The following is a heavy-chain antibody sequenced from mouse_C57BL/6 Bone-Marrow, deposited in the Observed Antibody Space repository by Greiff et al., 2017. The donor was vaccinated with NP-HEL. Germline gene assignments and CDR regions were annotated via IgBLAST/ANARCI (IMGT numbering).Heavy chain of an antibody. CDR2: ISYDGSN. J-gene: IGHJ2*01. CDR3: SRGKPRDYFDY. CDR1: GYSITSGYY. V-gene: IGHV3-6*01. Sequence: EVKLQESGPGLVKPSQSLSLTCSVTGYSITSGYYWNWIRQFPGNKLEWMGYISYDGSNNYNPSLKNRITITRDTSKNQFFLKLNSVTTEDTAPYYWSRGKPRDYFDYWGQGTTLTVSS.